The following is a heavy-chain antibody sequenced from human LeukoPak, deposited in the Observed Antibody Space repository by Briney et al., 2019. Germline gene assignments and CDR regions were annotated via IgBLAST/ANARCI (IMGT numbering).Heavy chain of an antibody. D-gene: IGHD6-13*01. CDR2: IYYSGST. V-gene: IGHV4-59*01. Sequence: SETLSLTCTVSGGSISNYFWSWIRQPPGKGLEWIGYIYYSGSTNYNPSLKSQVTISVDTSKNQFSLKLSSVTAADTAVYYCAGSSWSTYYYYYGMDVWGKGTTVTVSS. CDR3: AGSSWSTYYYYYGMDV. J-gene: IGHJ6*04. CDR1: GGSISNYF.